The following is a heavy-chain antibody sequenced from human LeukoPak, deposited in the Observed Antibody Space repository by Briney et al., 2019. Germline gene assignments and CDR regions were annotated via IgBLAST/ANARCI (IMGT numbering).Heavy chain of an antibody. J-gene: IGHJ4*02. CDR3: ARVSPYSSGWYGVFDY. D-gene: IGHD6-19*01. CDR1: SYTFTSYA. CDR2: ISAYNGDT. Sequence: GASVKVSCKASSYTFTSYAFSWVRQAPGQGLEWMGWISAYNGDTNYAQKFQGRVTMTTDTSTSTAYMELRSLRSDDTAVYYCARVSPYSSGWYGVFDYWGQGTLVTVSS. V-gene: IGHV1-18*01.